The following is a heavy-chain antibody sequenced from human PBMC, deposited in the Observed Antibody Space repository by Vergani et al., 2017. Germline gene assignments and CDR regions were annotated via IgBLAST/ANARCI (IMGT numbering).Heavy chain of an antibody. CDR3: ARSQGDYWYFDL. D-gene: IGHD2-21*01. CDR2: IHNRGKT. V-gene: IGHV4-38-2*01. Sequence: VLLQEPGPGLVRPSETLSLTCPVSGYSIGSGFYWAWIRQSPGEGLQWLTSIHNRGKTYHNPSLKSRVSVSLDTSKNRFSLNLTSVTATDTAVYYCARSQGDYWYFDLWGPGSLVTVSS. J-gene: IGHJ2*01. CDR1: GYSIGSGFY.